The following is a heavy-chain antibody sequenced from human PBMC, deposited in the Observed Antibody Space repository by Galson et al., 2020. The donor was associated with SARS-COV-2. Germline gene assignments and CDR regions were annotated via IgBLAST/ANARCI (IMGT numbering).Heavy chain of an antibody. CDR1: GYTLTELS. V-gene: IGHV1-24*01. Sequence: SVKVSCKVSGYTLTELSMHWVRQAPGKGLEWMGGFDPEDGETIYAQKFQGRVTMTEDTSTDTAYMELSSLRSEDTAVYYCATGYQLLVNWFDPWGQGTLVTVSS. CDR2: FDPEDGET. CDR3: ATGYQLLVNWFDP. J-gene: IGHJ5*02. D-gene: IGHD2-2*01.